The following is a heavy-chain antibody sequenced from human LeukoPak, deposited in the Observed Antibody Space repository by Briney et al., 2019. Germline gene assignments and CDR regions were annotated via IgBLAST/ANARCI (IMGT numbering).Heavy chain of an antibody. V-gene: IGHV3-49*04. Sequence: GGSLRLSCTASGFTFGGYAMTWVRQAPGKGLEWVGFIASETYGGTAEYAASVKGRFTISRDDSKSIAYLQMNSLKTEDTAVYYCTRDQTPYYWGQGTLVTVSS. CDR2: IASETYGGTA. J-gene: IGHJ4*02. CDR3: TRDQTPYY. CDR1: GFTFGGYA.